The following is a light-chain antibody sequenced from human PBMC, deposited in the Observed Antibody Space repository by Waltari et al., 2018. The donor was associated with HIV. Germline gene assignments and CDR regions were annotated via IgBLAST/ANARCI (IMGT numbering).Light chain of an antibody. J-gene: IGLJ3*02. CDR3: NSYAGSNNWV. Sequence: QSALTQPPSASGSPGQSVTISCTGTSSDVGGSKYVSWYQQHPGKAPKLTIYEVNKRPSGVPDRFSGSKSANTASLTVSGLQADDEADYYCNSYAGSNNWVFGGGTKLTVL. V-gene: IGLV2-8*01. CDR1: SSDVGGSKY. CDR2: EVN.